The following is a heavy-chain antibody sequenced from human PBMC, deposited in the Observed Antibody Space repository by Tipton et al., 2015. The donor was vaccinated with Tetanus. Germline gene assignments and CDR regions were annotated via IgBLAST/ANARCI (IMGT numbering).Heavy chain of an antibody. J-gene: IGHJ1*01. CDR2: IYYTGNT. D-gene: IGHD3-3*01. V-gene: IGHV4-31*03. CDR3: ARTSGYLYSSY. Sequence: TLSLTCTVSGGSIRSGGFYWSWIRQYPVKGLEWIGYIYYTGNTYYNPSLKSRVTISVDTSKNQFSLKLSSVTAADTAVYYCARTSGYLYSSYWGQGTLVTVSS. CDR1: GGSIRSGGFY.